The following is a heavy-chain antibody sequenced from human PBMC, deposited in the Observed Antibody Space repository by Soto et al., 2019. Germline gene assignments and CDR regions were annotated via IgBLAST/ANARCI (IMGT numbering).Heavy chain of an antibody. CDR3: AKDLFDWLTHAFDI. J-gene: IGHJ3*02. V-gene: IGHV3-30*18. CDR1: GFTVSSNY. Sequence: PGGSLRLSCAASGFTVSSNYMSWVRQAPGKGLEWVAVISYDGSNKYYADSVKGRFTISRDNSKNTLYLQMNSLRAEYTAVYYCAKDLFDWLTHAFDIWGQGTMVTVSS. D-gene: IGHD3-9*01. CDR2: ISYDGSNK.